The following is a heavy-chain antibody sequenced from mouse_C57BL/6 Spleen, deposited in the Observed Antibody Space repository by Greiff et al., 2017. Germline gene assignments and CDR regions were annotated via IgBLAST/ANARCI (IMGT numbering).Heavy chain of an antibody. V-gene: IGHV5-17*01. CDR3: ARRYGSSPPYARDY. CDR2: ISSGSSTI. Sequence: EVKLMESGGGLVKPGGSLKLSCAASGFTFSDYGMHWVRQAPEKGLEWVAYISSGSSTIYYADTVKGRFTISRDNAKNTLFLQMTSLRSEDTAMYYCARRYGSSPPYARDYWGQGTSVTVSS. J-gene: IGHJ4*01. D-gene: IGHD1-1*01. CDR1: GFTFSDYG.